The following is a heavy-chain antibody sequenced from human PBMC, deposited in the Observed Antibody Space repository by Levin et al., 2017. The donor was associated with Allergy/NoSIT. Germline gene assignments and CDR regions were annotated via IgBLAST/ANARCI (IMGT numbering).Heavy chain of an antibody. CDR2: ISAYNGNT. V-gene: IGHV1-18*01. Sequence: ASVKVSCKASGYTFTSYGISWVRQAPGQGLEWMGWISAYNGNTNYAQKLQGRVTMTTDTSTSTAYMELRSLRSDDTAVYYCASGDCSSTVCPPDYWGQGTLVTVSS. CDR3: ASGDCSSTVCPPDY. J-gene: IGHJ4*02. D-gene: IGHD2-2*01. CDR1: GYTFTSYG.